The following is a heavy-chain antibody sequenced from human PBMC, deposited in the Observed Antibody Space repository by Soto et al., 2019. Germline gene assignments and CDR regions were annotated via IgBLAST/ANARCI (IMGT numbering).Heavy chain of an antibody. CDR3: ARDPIKFDYGSGSYYRPLDY. J-gene: IGHJ4*02. CDR1: GGTFSSYA. Sequence: ASVKVSCKASGGTFSSYAISWVRQAPGQGLEWMGIINPSGGSTSYAQKFQGRVTMTRDTSTSTVYMELSSLRSEDTAVYYCARDPIKFDYGSGSYYRPLDYWGQGTLVTVSS. CDR2: INPSGGST. D-gene: IGHD3-10*01. V-gene: IGHV1-46*01.